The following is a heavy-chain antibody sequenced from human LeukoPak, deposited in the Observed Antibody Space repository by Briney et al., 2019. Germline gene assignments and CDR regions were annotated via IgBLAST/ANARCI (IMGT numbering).Heavy chain of an antibody. V-gene: IGHV1-69*13. CDR2: IIPIFGTA. J-gene: IGHJ4*02. D-gene: IGHD4-17*01. CDR1: GGTFSSYA. CDR3: ARDRDYGDDECFFDY. Sequence: GASVKVSCKASGGTFSSYAISWVRQAPGQGLEWMGGIIPIFGTANYAQKFQGRDTITADESTSTAYMELSSLRSEDTAVYYCARDRDYGDDECFFDYWGQGTLVTVSS.